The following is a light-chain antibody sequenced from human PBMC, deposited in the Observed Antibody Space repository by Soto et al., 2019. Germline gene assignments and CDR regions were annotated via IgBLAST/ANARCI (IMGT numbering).Light chain of an antibody. V-gene: IGLV1-44*01. CDR3: AAWDDSLNGVL. J-gene: IGLJ2*01. CDR2: SNN. Sequence: QSVLIQPPSASGTPGQRVTISCSGSSSNIGSNTVNWYQQFPGTAPKLLIYSNNQRPSGVPDRFSGSKSGTSASLAISGLQSEDEADYFCAAWDDSLNGVLFGGGTKLTV. CDR1: SSNIGSNT.